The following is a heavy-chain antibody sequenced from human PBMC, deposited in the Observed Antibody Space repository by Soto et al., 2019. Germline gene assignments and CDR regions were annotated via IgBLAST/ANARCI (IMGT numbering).Heavy chain of an antibody. Sequence: SETLSLTCGVYGGSFRNYYWTWLRQPPGKGLEWIGYISYTGRTKYNPSLQSRVTISVDTSKNDFSLNLSSVTAADTAVYFCAREWGLLPYYVMNVWGHGTAVTVSS. CDR2: ISYTGRT. V-gene: IGHV4-34*11. J-gene: IGHJ6*02. D-gene: IGHD7-27*01. CDR3: AREWGLLPYYVMNV. CDR1: GGSFRNYY.